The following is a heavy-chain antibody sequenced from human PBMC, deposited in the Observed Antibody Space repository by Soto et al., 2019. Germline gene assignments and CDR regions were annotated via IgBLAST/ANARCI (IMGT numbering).Heavy chain of an antibody. J-gene: IGHJ6*02. Sequence: SGGSLRLSCIASGFTFRNYAMAWVRQAPGEDLEWVSAIGTSGTPTLYADSVKGRFSISRDDSRNTVSLQMNSLGVEDTATYYCTRILWSSRRDALDIWGQGTTVTVSS. CDR2: IGTSGTPT. CDR1: GFTFRNYA. CDR3: TRILWSSRRDALDI. D-gene: IGHD2-21*01. V-gene: IGHV3-23*01.